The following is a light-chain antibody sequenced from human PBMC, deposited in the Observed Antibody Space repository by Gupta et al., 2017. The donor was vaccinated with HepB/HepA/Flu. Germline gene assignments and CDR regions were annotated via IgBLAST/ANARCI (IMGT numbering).Light chain of an antibody. V-gene: IGLV2-23*02. J-gene: IGLJ3*02. CDR1: SSDVGSYNL. CDR3: CSYAGSSTWV. CDR2: EVS. Sequence: QSALTQPASVSGSPGQSITISCTGTSSDVGSYNLVSWYQQHPGKAPKLMLYEVSKRPSGVSNRFSGSKSGNTASLTISGLQAEDEAYYYCCSYAGSSTWVFGGGTKLTVL.